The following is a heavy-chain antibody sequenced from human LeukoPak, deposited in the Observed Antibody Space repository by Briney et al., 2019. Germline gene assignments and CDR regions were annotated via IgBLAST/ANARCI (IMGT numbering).Heavy chain of an antibody. J-gene: IGHJ2*01. CDR1: GGSISSGGYY. V-gene: IGHV4-31*03. D-gene: IGHD3-10*01. Sequence: SETLSLTCSVSGGSISSGGYYWSWIRQHPGKGLEWIGYIYYSGSTYYNPSLKSRVTISVDTSKNQFSLKLNSVTAADTAVYYCARDSGYRAYWYFDLWGRGTLVTVSS. CDR3: ARDSGYRAYWYFDL. CDR2: IYYSGST.